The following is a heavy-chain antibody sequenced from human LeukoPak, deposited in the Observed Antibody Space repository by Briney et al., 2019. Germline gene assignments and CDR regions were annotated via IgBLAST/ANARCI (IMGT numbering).Heavy chain of an antibody. CDR3: ARAGGSGYYYYYMDV. D-gene: IGHD3-16*01. V-gene: IGHV4-59*01. Sequence: SETLSLTCAVYGGSFSGYYWSWIRQSPGKGLEWIGYIYYSGSTNYNPSLKSRVTISVDTSKNQFSLKLSSVTAADTAVYYCARAGGSGYYYYYMDVWGKGTTVTVSS. CDR2: IYYSGST. J-gene: IGHJ6*03. CDR1: GGSFSGYY.